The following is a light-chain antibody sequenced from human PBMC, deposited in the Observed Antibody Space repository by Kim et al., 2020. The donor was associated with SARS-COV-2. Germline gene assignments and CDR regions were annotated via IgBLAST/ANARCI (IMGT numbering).Light chain of an antibody. V-gene: IGKV3-11*01. CDR1: QSVSSY. CDR2: DAS. J-gene: IGKJ4*01. CDR3: QQRSNWLT. Sequence: EIVLTQSPATLSLSPGERATLSCRASQSVSSYLAWYQQKPGQAPRLLIYDASNRATGIPARFSGSGSETDFTLTISSLEPEDFAVYYCQQRSNWLTFGGGTKLEIK.